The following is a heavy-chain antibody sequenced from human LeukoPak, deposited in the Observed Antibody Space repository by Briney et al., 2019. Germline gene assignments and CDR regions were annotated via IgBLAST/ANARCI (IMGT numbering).Heavy chain of an antibody. Sequence: PSETLSLTFTVSGGSISTYYWSWIRQPAGKGLEWIGRMYHTGSTNYNPSLRSRVTMSIDTSKNQFSLRLSSVTAADTAVYYCASPRTGLWGRGTLVTVSS. CDR3: ASPRTGL. CDR1: GGSISTYY. CDR2: MYHTGST. J-gene: IGHJ2*01. V-gene: IGHV4-4*07.